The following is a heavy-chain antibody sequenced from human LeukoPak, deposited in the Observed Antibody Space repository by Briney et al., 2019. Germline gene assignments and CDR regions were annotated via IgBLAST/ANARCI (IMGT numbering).Heavy chain of an antibody. V-gene: IGHV4-31*03. Sequence: SETLSLTCTVSGGSISSGGYYWSWIRQHPGKGLEWIGYIYYSGSTYYNPSLKSRVTISVDTSKNQFSLKLSSVTAADTAVYYCARTAGRAYYDFWSGYSFDYWGQGTLVTVSS. J-gene: IGHJ4*02. CDR3: ARTAGRAYYDFWSGYSFDY. CDR2: IYYSGST. D-gene: IGHD3-3*01. CDR1: GGSISSGGYY.